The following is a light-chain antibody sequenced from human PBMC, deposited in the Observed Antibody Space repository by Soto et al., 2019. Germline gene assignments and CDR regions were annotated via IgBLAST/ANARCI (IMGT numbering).Light chain of an antibody. Sequence: IQSTQSPSSQSESVGDRVTISCRASQGISTYLAWYQQKPGKAPKLLIYAAFTLHSGVPARFSGSRSGTDFTLTISSLQPEDFATYYCQQVNSYPQTFGQGTRLEIK. CDR1: QGISTY. J-gene: IGKJ5*01. CDR2: AAF. CDR3: QQVNSYPQT. V-gene: IGKV1-9*01.